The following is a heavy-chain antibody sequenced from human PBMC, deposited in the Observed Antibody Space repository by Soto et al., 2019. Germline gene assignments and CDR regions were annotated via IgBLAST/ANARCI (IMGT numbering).Heavy chain of an antibody. Sequence: KLGGSLRLSCAASGFTFSNAWMSWVRHAPGKGLEWVGRIKSKTDGGTTDYAAPVKGRFTISRDDSKNTLSLQMNSLKTEDTAVYYCTTRLAKYNSGWYSAFDIWGQGTMVTVSS. J-gene: IGHJ3*02. V-gene: IGHV3-15*01. CDR2: IKSKTDGGTT. D-gene: IGHD6-19*01. CDR3: TTRLAKYNSGWYSAFDI. CDR1: GFTFSNAW.